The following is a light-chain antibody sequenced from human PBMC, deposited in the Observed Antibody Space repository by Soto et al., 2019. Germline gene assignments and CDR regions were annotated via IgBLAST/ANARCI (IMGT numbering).Light chain of an antibody. CDR3: QHYNNSPIT. CDR1: QSVASN. CDR2: GTS. J-gene: IGKJ5*01. V-gene: IGKV3-15*01. Sequence: EIVMTHSPASLSLSPVESVTLSCRAIQSVASNLAWYQQKPGRAPRLLIYGTSTRAPGVPDRFSGSGSGTDFTLPISPLQAADFAVYHCQHYNNSPITSGQGTRLQIK.